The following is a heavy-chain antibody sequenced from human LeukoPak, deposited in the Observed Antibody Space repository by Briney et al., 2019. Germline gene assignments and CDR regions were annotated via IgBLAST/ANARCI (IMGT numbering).Heavy chain of an antibody. D-gene: IGHD4-23*01. J-gene: IGHJ4*02. V-gene: IGHV3-48*03. CDR2: ISSSGSTM. Sequence: PGGSLRLSCAASGFTFSSYAMSWVRQAPGKGLEWVSYISSSGSTMYYADSVRGRFTISRDNAENSLSLQMNSLRVEDTAVYYCARPPSAHDYGGNSGYWGQGILVTVSS. CDR3: ARPPSAHDYGGNSGY. CDR1: GFTFSSYA.